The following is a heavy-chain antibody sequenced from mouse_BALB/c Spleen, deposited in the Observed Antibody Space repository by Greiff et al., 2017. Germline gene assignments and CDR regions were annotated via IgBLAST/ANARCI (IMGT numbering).Heavy chain of an antibody. J-gene: IGHJ1*01. V-gene: IGHV4-1*02. Sequence: EVHLVESGGGLVQPGGSLKLSCAASGFDFSRYWMSWVRQAPGKGLEWIGEINPDSSTINYTPSLKDKFIISRDNAKNTLYLQMSKVRSEDTALYYCARRGNYYGSSYRSYWYFDVWGAGTTVTVSS. CDR2: INPDSSTI. CDR1: GFDFSRYW. CDR3: ARRGNYYGSSYRSYWYFDV. D-gene: IGHD1-1*01.